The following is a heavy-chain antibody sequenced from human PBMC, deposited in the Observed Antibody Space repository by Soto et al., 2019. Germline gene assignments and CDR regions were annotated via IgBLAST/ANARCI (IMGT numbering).Heavy chain of an antibody. CDR2: IYYSGST. Sequence: PSETLSLTSPVSGGSISSYDWSWIRQPPGKGLEWIGYIYYSGSTNYNPSLKSRVTRSVDTSKNQFSLKLSSVTAADTAVYYCARDQGGYSSYWGQGTLVTVSS. V-gene: IGHV4-59*01. J-gene: IGHJ4*02. CDR3: ARDQGGYSSY. D-gene: IGHD5-18*01. CDR1: GGSISSYD.